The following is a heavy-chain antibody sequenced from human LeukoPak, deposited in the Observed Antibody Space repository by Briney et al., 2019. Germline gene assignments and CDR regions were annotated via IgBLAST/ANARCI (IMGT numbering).Heavy chain of an antibody. J-gene: IGHJ6*02. CDR3: ARVVPAAPYYGMDV. CDR2: IYYSGST. CDR1: GGSISSGGYY. V-gene: IGHV4-31*03. D-gene: IGHD2-2*01. Sequence: SETLSLTCTVSGGSISSGGYYWSWIRQHPGKGLEWIGYIYYSGSTYYNPSLKSRVTISVDTSKNQFSLKLSSVTAADTAVYYCARVVPAAPYYGMDVWGQGTTVTVSS.